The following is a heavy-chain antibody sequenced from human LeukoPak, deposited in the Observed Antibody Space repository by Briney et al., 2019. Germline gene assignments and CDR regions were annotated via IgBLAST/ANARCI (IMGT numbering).Heavy chain of an antibody. D-gene: IGHD6-13*01. J-gene: IGHJ4*02. Sequence: SETLSLTCTVSGGSISSYYWSWIRQPPGKGLEWIGYIYYSGSTNYNPSLKSRVTISVDTSKNQFSLKLSSVTAADTAVYYCARVNTLGIAAAGTWFDYWGQGTLVTASS. CDR3: ARVNTLGIAAAGTWFDY. CDR1: GGSISSYY. CDR2: IYYSGST. V-gene: IGHV4-59*01.